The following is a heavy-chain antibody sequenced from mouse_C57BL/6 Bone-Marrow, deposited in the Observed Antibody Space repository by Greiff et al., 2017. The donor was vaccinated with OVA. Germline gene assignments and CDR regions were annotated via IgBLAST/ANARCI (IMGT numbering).Heavy chain of an antibody. D-gene: IGHD2-3*01. J-gene: IGHJ1*03. CDR2: IYPGSGNT. CDR1: GYTFTDYY. V-gene: IGHV1-76*01. Sequence: QVQLQQSGAELVRPGASVKLSCKASGYTFTDYYINWVKQRPGQGLEWIARIYPGSGNTYYNEKFKGKATLTAEKSSSTAYMQLSSLTSEDSAVYFCARSIIDDGYYAWYFDVWGTGTTVTVSS. CDR3: ARSIIDDGYYAWYFDV.